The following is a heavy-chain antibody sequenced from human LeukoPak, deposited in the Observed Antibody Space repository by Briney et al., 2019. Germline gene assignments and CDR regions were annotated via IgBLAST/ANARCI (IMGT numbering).Heavy chain of an antibody. J-gene: IGHJ4*02. D-gene: IGHD5-18*01. CDR1: GYTFTSYY. V-gene: IGHV1-46*01. Sequence: ASVKVSCKASGYTFTSYYMHWVRQAPGQGLEWMGIINPSGGSTSYARKFQGRVTMTRDMSTSTVYMELSSLRSEDTAVYYCARGGNGVQLWPYFDYWGQGTLVTVSS. CDR3: ARGGNGVQLWPYFDY. CDR2: INPSGGST.